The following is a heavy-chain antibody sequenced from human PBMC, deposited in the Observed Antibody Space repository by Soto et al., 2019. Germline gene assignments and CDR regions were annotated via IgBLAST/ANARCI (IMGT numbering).Heavy chain of an antibody. J-gene: IGHJ4*02. V-gene: IGHV4-31*03. CDR3: ARTLTTVTTNTIANFDY. D-gene: IGHD4-17*01. Sequence: PSETLSLTCTVSGGSISSGGYYWSWIRQHPGKGLEWIGYIYYSGSTYYNPSLKSRVTISVDTSKNQFSLKLSSVTAADTAVYYCARTLTTVTTNTIANFDYWGQGTLVTVSS. CDR2: IYYSGST. CDR1: GGSISSGGYY.